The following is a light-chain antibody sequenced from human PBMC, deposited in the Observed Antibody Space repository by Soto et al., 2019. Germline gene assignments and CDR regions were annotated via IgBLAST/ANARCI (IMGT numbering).Light chain of an antibody. J-gene: IGLJ2*01. CDR2: EVS. V-gene: IGLV2-8*01. CDR1: SSDVGGYNY. CDR3: SSYAGSNNLV. Sequence: QSVLTQPPSASGSPGQSVTISCTGTSSDVGGYNYVSWYQQHPGKAPKLMIYEVSKRPSGVPDRFSGSKSGNTASLTVSGLKGEEEADYYCSSYAGSNNLVFGGGTKLTVL.